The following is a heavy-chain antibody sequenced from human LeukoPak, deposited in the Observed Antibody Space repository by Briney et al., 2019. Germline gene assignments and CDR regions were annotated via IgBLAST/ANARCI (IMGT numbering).Heavy chain of an antibody. D-gene: IGHD2-15*01. V-gene: IGHV3-74*01. Sequence: PGGSLRLSCAVSGFTFTRHWMHWVRQVPGKGLVWVSRITSDGSSTRYADSVKGRFTISRDNAKNTLYLQMNSLRAEDTAVYYCARERYSSGPDGFDIWGQGTMVTVFS. CDR2: ITSDGSST. CDR3: ARERYSSGPDGFDI. CDR1: GFTFTRHW. J-gene: IGHJ3*02.